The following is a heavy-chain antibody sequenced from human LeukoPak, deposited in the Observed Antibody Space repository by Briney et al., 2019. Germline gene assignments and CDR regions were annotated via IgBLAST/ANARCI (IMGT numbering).Heavy chain of an antibody. CDR1: GGSISSGDYY. CDR3: ARALLEGPPDY. Sequence: SETLSLTCTVSGGSISSGDYYWGWIRQPPGKGLEWIGSIYYSGSTYYNPSLKSRVTISVDTSKNQFSLKLSSVTAADTAVYYCARALLEGPPDYWGQGTLVTVSS. V-gene: IGHV4-39*07. CDR2: IYYSGST. J-gene: IGHJ4*02. D-gene: IGHD2-21*01.